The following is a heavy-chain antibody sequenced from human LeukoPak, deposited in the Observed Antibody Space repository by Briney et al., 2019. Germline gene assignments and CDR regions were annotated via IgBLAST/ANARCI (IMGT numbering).Heavy chain of an antibody. D-gene: IGHD1-26*01. V-gene: IGHV1-18*01. CDR2: ISAYNGNT. Sequence: ASVKVSCKASGYTFTSYDINWVRQATGQGLEWMGWISAYNGNTNYAQKLQGRVTMTTDTSTSTAYMELRSLRSDDTAVYYCARGSHFGSLDYWGQGTLVTVSS. CDR1: GYTFTSYD. J-gene: IGHJ4*02. CDR3: ARGSHFGSLDY.